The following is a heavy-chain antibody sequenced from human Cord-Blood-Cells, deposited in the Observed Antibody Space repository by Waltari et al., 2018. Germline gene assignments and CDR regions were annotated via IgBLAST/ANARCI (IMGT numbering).Heavy chain of an antibody. J-gene: IGHJ4*02. CDR3: ARVSIAARHSYYFDY. Sequence: QVQLQESGPGLVKPSETLSLTCTVSGGSISSYYWSWIRQPPGKGLEWIGYIYYSGSTNYTPSLKGRVTISVDTAKNQFSLKLSSVTAADTAVYYCARVSIAARHSYYFDYWGQGTLVTVSS. D-gene: IGHD6-6*01. CDR2: IYYSGST. CDR1: GGSISSYY. V-gene: IGHV4-59*01.